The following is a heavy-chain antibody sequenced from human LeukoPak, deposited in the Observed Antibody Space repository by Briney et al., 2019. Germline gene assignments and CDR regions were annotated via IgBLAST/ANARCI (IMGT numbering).Heavy chain of an antibody. CDR1: GYTFTSYD. CDR3: ARGTELRYFDWLRDPGVFDY. J-gene: IGHJ4*02. V-gene: IGHV1-8*01. Sequence: ASAKVSCKASGYTFTSYDINWVRQATGQGLEWMGWMNPNSGNTGYAQKFQGRVTMTRNTSISTAYMELSSLRSEDTAVYYCARGTELRYFDWLRDPGVFDYWGQGTLVTVSS. CDR2: MNPNSGNT. D-gene: IGHD3-9*01.